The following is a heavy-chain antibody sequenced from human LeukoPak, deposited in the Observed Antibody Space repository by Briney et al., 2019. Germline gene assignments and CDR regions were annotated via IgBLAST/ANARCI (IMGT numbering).Heavy chain of an antibody. J-gene: IGHJ3*02. CDR1: GFTFSSYS. D-gene: IGHD2-8*01. V-gene: IGHV3-21*01. CDR2: ISGSGGST. Sequence: PGGSLRLSCAASGFTFSSYSMNWVRQAPGKGLEWVSAISGSGGSTYYADSVKGRFTISRDNAKNSLYLQMNSLRAEDTAVYYCARPRRRRVSDAFDIWGQGTMVTVSS. CDR3: ARPRRRRVSDAFDI.